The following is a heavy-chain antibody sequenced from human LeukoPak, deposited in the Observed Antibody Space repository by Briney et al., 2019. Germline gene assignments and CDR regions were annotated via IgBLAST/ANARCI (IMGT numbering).Heavy chain of an antibody. CDR2: ISGSGGST. CDR1: GFTFSSYA. CDR3: AKDKDHYDILTPFDY. V-gene: IGHV3-23*01. Sequence: PGGSLRLSCAASGFTFSSYAMSWVRQAPGKGLEWVSAISGSGGSTYYADSVKGRFTISRDNSKNTLYLQMNSLRAEDTAVYYCAKDKDHYDILTPFDYWGQGTLVTVSS. J-gene: IGHJ4*02. D-gene: IGHD3-9*01.